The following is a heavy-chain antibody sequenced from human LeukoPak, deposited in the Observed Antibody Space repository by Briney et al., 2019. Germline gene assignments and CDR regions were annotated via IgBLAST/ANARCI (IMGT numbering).Heavy chain of an antibody. CDR3: VKDDYCSIPGCVIDALVV. V-gene: IGHV3-23*01. CDR1: GFPFGDFA. CDR2: ITRSGQNT. D-gene: IGHD4-11*01. J-gene: IGHJ3*01. Sequence: GGSLRLSSAAWGFPFGDFAMTWVRQVPGGGLQWVATITRSGQNTYYADSVKGRFTISRDDYKGMLYLQMNSLRAEDTAMYYCVKDDYCSIPGCVIDALVVWGQGTVVTVSS.